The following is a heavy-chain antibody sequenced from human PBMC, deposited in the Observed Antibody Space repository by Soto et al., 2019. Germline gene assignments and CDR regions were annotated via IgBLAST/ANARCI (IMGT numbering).Heavy chain of an antibody. J-gene: IGHJ4*02. V-gene: IGHV1-3*01. CDR2: INAGNGNT. D-gene: IGHD3-9*01. CDR3: ARGDYDILTADY. CDR1: GYTFTSYA. Sequence: GASVKVSCKASGYTFTSYAMHWVRQAPGQRLEWMGWINAGNGNTKDSQKFQGRVTITRDTSASTAYMELSSLRSEDTAVYYCARGDYDILTADYWGQGTLGTVSS.